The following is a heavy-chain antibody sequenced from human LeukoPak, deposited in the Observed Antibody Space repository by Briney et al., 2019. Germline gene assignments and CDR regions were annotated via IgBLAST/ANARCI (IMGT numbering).Heavy chain of an antibody. D-gene: IGHD3-10*01. J-gene: IGHJ6*03. CDR1: GFIFSNHE. Sequence: GGSLRLSCEASGFIFSNHEMSWVRQAPGKGLEWLSSISDSGSYIYYADSVKGRLTISRNNAKNSLYLQMSSLRVEDTAVYYCAKAPRRTLVRGVITYYHYMDVWGKGTAVTISS. CDR2: ISDSGSYI. CDR3: AKAPRRTLVRGVITYYHYMDV. V-gene: IGHV3-48*03.